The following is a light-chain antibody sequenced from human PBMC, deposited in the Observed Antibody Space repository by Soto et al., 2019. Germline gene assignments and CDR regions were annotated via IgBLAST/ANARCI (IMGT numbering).Light chain of an antibody. J-gene: IGKJ3*01. V-gene: IGKV3-11*01. CDR3: QQRSNWPRFT. Sequence: EIVLTQSPATLSVSPGERATLSCRASQSVSSNLAWFQQKPGQAPRLLIYDASNRATGIPARFSGSGSETDFTLTISSLEPEDFAVYYWQQRSNWPRFTFGPGTRVDIK. CDR1: QSVSSN. CDR2: DAS.